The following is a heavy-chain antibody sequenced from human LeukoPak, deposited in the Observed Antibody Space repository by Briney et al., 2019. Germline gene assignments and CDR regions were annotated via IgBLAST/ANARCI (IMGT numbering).Heavy chain of an antibody. CDR2: INHSGST. Sequence: GSLRLSCAASGFTFSSYSMNWVRQAPGKGLEWIGEINHSGSTNYNPSLKSRVTISVDTSKNQFSLKLSSVTAADTAVYYCARRLRRLYYYMDVWGKGTTVTISS. V-gene: IGHV4-34*01. CDR3: ARRLRRLYYYMDV. CDR1: GFTFSSYS. D-gene: IGHD4-17*01. J-gene: IGHJ6*03.